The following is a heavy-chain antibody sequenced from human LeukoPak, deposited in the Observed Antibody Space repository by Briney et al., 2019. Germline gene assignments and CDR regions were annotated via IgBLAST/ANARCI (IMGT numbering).Heavy chain of an antibody. V-gene: IGHV3-21*01. CDR3: ARDHTVTSPLYYYYMDV. Sequence: GGSQRLSCAASGFTFSSYSMNWVRQAPGKGLEWVSSISSSSSSYIYYEDSVKGRFTISRDNAKNSLYLQMNSLRAEDTAVYYCARDHTVTSPLYYYYMDVWGKGTTVTVSS. J-gene: IGHJ6*03. CDR2: ISSSSSSYI. CDR1: GFTFSSYS. D-gene: IGHD4-11*01.